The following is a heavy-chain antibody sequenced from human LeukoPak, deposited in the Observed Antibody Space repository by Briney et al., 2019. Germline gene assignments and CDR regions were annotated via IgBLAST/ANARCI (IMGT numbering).Heavy chain of an antibody. J-gene: IGHJ6*04. V-gene: IGHV3-48*03. Sequence: PGGSLRLSCAASGFTFSSYEMNWVRQAPGKGLEWVSYISSSGSTIYYADSVKGRFTISRDNAKNSLYLQMNSLRAEDTAVYYCARDRELLWFGKLFGGMDVWGKGTTVTVSS. CDR2: ISSSGSTI. CDR3: ARDRELLWFGKLFGGMDV. D-gene: IGHD3-10*01. CDR1: GFTFSSYE.